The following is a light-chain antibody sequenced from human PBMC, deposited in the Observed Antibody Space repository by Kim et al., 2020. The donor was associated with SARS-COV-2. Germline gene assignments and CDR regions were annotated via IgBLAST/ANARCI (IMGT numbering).Light chain of an antibody. CDR1: TGAVTSGHY. Sequence: QAVVTQEPSLTVSPGGTVTLTCGSSTGAVTSGHYPYWFQQRPGQAPRTLIYDISKKHSWTPARFSGSLLGGKAALTLSGAQTEDEADYYCLLSYTGARVFGGGTQVTVL. V-gene: IGLV7-46*01. CDR2: DIS. CDR3: LLSYTGARV. J-gene: IGLJ3*02.